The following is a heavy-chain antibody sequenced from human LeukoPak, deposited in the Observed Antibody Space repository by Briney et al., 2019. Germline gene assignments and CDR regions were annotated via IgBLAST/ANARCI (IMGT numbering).Heavy chain of an antibody. CDR2: IRSKAYGETA. CDR3: TRDRGAYNLYDY. J-gene: IGHJ4*02. CDR1: GFTFGDYA. Sequence: GGSLRLSCTASGFTFGDYAMSWIRQAPGKGLEWVGFIRSKAYGETADYAASVKGRFAISRDDSKAIAYLQMNSLKTEDTAVYHCTRDRGAYNLYDYWGQGTLVTVSS. V-gene: IGHV3-49*03. D-gene: IGHD1-1*01.